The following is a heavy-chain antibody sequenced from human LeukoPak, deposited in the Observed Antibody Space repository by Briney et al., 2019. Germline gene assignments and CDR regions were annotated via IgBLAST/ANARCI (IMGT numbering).Heavy chain of an antibody. Sequence: SVKVSCKASGGTFSSYAISWVRQAPGQGLEWTGRIIPIFGTANYAQKFQGRVTITTDESTSTAYMELSSLRSEDTAVYYCARDGYSSGWYVRGFDYWGQGTLVTVSS. CDR3: ARDGYSSGWYVRGFDY. CDR2: IIPIFGTA. V-gene: IGHV1-69*05. D-gene: IGHD6-19*01. J-gene: IGHJ4*02. CDR1: GGTFSSYA.